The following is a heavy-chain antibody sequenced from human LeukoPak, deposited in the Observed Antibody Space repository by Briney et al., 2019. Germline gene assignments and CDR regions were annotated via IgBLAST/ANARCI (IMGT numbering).Heavy chain of an antibody. V-gene: IGHV3-23*01. CDR1: GFTFSSYA. D-gene: IGHD3-22*01. J-gene: IGHJ4*02. Sequence: GGSLRLSCAASGFTFSSYAMSWVRQAPGKGLEWVSAISGSGGSTYYADSVKGRFTISRDNSKNTLYLQMNSLRAEDTAVYYCAEGGYYYDSSGYYTRKPFDYWGQGTLVTVSS. CDR2: ISGSGGST. CDR3: AEGGYYYDSSGYYTRKPFDY.